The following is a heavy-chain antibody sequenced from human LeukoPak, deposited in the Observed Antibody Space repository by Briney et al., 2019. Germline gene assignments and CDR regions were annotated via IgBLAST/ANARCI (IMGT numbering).Heavy chain of an antibody. CDR3: ARVTDWVVRGVISYYYYMDV. CDR2: IYHSGST. Sequence: SETLSLTCTVSGYSISSGYYWGWIRQPPGKGLEWIGNIYHSGSTFYNPSLKSRVTISVDTSKNQFSLKLSSVTAADTAVYYCARVTDWVVRGVISYYYYMDVWGKGTTVTVSS. D-gene: IGHD3-10*01. J-gene: IGHJ6*03. V-gene: IGHV4-38-2*02. CDR1: GYSISSGYY.